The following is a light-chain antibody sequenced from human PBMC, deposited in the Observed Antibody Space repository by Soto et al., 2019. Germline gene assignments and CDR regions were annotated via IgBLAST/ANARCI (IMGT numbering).Light chain of an antibody. CDR1: QTISSW. J-gene: IGKJ1*01. Sequence: DIQMTQSPSTLSGSVGDRVTITCRASQTISSWLAWYQQKPGKAPKLLIYKASTLKSGVPSRFSGSGSGTEFTLTISSLQPDDFATYYCQHYNSYSEAFGHGTKVELE. CDR2: KAS. CDR3: QHYNSYSEA. V-gene: IGKV1-5*03.